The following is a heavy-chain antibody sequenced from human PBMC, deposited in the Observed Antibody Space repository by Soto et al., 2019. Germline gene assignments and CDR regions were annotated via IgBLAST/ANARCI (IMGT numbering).Heavy chain of an antibody. J-gene: IGHJ4*02. D-gene: IGHD5-12*01. Sequence: LVESGGGAAQPGRSLRLSCETSGFTFSHCGMHWVRQAPGKGLEWVGMIWNDGTTTHFTDSVKGRFTISRDNSKNTVYLQMNSLRDEATAVYYCARDGAHYDVDYWGRGTLVTVSS. CDR3: ARDGAHYDVDY. CDR1: GFTFSHCG. CDR2: IWNDGTTT. V-gene: IGHV3-33*01.